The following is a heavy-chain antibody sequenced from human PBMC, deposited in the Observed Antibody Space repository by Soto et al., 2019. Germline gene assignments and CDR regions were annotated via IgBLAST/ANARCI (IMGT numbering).Heavy chain of an antibody. CDR1: GGTFSSYT. J-gene: IGHJ3*02. CDR3: ARKSKAPGSGSYYNDAFDI. CDR2: IIPILGIA. D-gene: IGHD3-10*01. V-gene: IGHV1-69*02. Sequence: ASVKVSCKASGGTFSSYTISWVRQAPGQGLEWMGRIIPILGIANYAQKFQGRVTITADKSTSTAYMELSSLRSEDTAVYYCARKSKAPGSGSYYNDAFDIWGQGTMVTVSS.